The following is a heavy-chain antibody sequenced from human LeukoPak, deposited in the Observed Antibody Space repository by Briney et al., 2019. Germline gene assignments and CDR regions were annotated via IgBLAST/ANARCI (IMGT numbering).Heavy chain of an antibody. CDR1: GFNFRTSG. J-gene: IGHJ4*02. D-gene: IGHD6-19*01. V-gene: IGHV3-30*02. CDR3: ASRAIAVANA. CDR2: IRYDGINK. Sequence: GGSLRLSCPASGFNFRTSGMHWVRQAPGRGLEWVAFIRYDGINKFYAGSVKGRFTISRDNSKNTLYLQMNSLRAEDTAVYYCASRAIAVANARGQGTLVTVSS.